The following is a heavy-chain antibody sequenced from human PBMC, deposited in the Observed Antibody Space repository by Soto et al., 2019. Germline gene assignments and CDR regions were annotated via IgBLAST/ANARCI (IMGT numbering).Heavy chain of an antibody. Sequence: KASETLSITCTVSGDSLSPHYWSWIRQPPGKGLEWIGYIYYSGSTSYNPSLRSRVTISVDTSRSQFSLSLGSVTAADTAVYYCARAAVGDGYHGAFDIWGQGTKVTVSS. J-gene: IGHJ3*02. CDR2: IYYSGST. CDR3: ARAAVGDGYHGAFDI. V-gene: IGHV4-59*11. D-gene: IGHD5-12*01. CDR1: GDSLSPHY.